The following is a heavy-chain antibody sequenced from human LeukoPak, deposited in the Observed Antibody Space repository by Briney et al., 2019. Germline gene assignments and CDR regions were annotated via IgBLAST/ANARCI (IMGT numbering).Heavy chain of an antibody. V-gene: IGHV3-21*01. Sequence: GGSLRLSCAASGFTFSSYSMNWVRQAPGKGLEWVSSISSSSSYIYYADSVKGRFTISRDNAKNSLYLQMNSLRAEDTAVYYCAREMSSSWYGSEAYGMDVWGQGTTVTVSS. CDR1: GFTFSSYS. CDR3: AREMSSSWYGSEAYGMDV. CDR2: ISSSSSYI. D-gene: IGHD6-13*01. J-gene: IGHJ6*02.